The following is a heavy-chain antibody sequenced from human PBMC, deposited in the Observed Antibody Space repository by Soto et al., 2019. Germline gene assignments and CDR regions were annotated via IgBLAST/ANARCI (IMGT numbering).Heavy chain of an antibody. CDR1: GFTFSSYA. D-gene: IGHD6-19*01. V-gene: IGHV3-30-3*01. CDR3: EGDSWRIAVDEGWFDP. Sequence: QVQLVESGGGVVQPGRSLRLSCAASGFTFSSYAMHWVRQAPGKGLEWVAVISYDGRNKYYADSVKGRFTISRDNSKKSLDLQMNSLRAEDTAVYYCEGDSWRIAVDEGWFDPWGQGTLVTVSS. J-gene: IGHJ5*02. CDR2: ISYDGRNK.